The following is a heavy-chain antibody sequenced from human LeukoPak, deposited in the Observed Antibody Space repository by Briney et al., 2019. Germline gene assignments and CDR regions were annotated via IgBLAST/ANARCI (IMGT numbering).Heavy chain of an antibody. J-gene: IGHJ5*02. CDR3: ARVYSTIFGVVRNWFDP. D-gene: IGHD3-3*01. CDR1: GFTFSSYS. CDR2: ISSSSSYI. Sequence: PGGSLRLSCAASGFTFSSYSMNWVRQAPGKGLEWVSSISSSSSYIYYADSVKGRFTISRDNAMNSLYLQMNSLRAEETAVYYCARVYSTIFGVVRNWFDPWGQGTLVTVSS. V-gene: IGHV3-21*01.